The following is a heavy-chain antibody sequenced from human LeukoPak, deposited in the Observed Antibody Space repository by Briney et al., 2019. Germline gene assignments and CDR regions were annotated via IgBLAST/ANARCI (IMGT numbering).Heavy chain of an antibody. J-gene: IGHJ4*02. V-gene: IGHV3-9*01. D-gene: IGHD6-13*01. Sequence: PGGSLRLSCAASGFTFDDYAMHWVRQAPGKGLEWVSGISWNSGSIGYADSVKGRFTISRDNAKNSLYLQMNSLRAEDTALYYCATNCAGYFDYWGQGTLVTVSS. CDR1: GFTFDDYA. CDR3: ATNCAGYFDY. CDR2: ISWNSGSI.